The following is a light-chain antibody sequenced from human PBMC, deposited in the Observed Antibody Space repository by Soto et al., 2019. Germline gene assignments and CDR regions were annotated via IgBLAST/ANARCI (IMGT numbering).Light chain of an antibody. V-gene: IGKV3-15*01. CDR3: QQYNNWPVT. J-gene: IGKJ4*01. CDR2: GAS. CDR1: QSVTSN. Sequence: EIVMTQSPATLSVSPGERVTFSCRASQSVTSNLAWYQHKPGQAPRLLIYGASTGATGIPARFSGSGSGTEFTLTITRLQSEDFAIYYCQQYNNWPVTFGGGTKVEIK.